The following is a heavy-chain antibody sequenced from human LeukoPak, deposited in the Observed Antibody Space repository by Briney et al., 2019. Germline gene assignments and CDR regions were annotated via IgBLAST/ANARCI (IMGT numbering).Heavy chain of an antibody. J-gene: IGHJ4*02. CDR3: ARDPGPHDYGDAFDY. V-gene: IGHV3-74*01. CDR1: GFTFSSYW. D-gene: IGHD4-17*01. Sequence: GGSLRLSCAASGFTFSSYWMHWVRQAPGKGLVWVSRINSDGSSTSYADSVKGRFTISRDNGKNTLYLQMNSLRAEDTDVYYCARDPGPHDYGDAFDYWGQGALVTVSS. CDR2: INSDGSST.